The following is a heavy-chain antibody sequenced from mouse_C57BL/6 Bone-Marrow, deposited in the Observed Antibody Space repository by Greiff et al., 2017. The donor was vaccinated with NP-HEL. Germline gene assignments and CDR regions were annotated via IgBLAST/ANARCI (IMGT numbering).Heavy chain of an antibody. D-gene: IGHD5-1*01. J-gene: IGHJ4*01. Sequence: QVQLKQPGAELVKPGASVKLSCKASGYTFTSYWMHWVKQRPGRGLEWIGRIDPNSGGTKYNEKFKSKATLTVDTPSSTAYMQLSSLTSDDSAVYYCARSDPLFYLAMDYWGQGTSVTVSS. CDR3: ARSDPLFYLAMDY. CDR1: GYTFTSYW. V-gene: IGHV1-72*01. CDR2: IDPNSGGT.